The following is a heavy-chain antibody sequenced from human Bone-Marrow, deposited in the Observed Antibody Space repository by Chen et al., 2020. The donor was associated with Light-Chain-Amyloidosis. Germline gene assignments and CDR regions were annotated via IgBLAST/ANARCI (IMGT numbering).Heavy chain of an antibody. CDR3: ARDTVVGATQYYFDY. CDR2: INPNRGGT. Sequence: QVQLVQSGAEVKKPGASVKVSCKASGYTFTGYYMHWVRQAPGQGLEWMGWINPNRGGTNYAQKFQGWVTMTRDTSISTAYMELSRLRSDDTAVYYCARDTVVGATQYYFDYWGQGTLVTVSS. CDR1: GYTFTGYY. V-gene: IGHV1-2*04. D-gene: IGHD1-26*01. J-gene: IGHJ4*02.